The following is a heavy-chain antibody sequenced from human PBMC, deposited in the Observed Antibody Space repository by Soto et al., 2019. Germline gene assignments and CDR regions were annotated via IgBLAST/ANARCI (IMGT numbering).Heavy chain of an antibody. CDR3: ARESHDILTGPPWVWYFDL. J-gene: IGHJ2*01. D-gene: IGHD3-9*01. Sequence: QVQLQQWGAGPLRPLETLSLTCGVSGGSFSGYYWAWIRQSTGKGLEWIGEINNSGFIKYNPSLKSRVSISVDTSKNHYSLNLRSVTAADTAVYYCARESHDILTGPPWVWYFDLWGRGTLVTVSS. CDR2: INNSGFI. CDR1: GGSFSGYY. V-gene: IGHV4-34*01.